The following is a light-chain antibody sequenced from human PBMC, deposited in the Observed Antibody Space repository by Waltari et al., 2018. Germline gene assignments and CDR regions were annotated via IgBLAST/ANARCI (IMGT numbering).Light chain of an antibody. CDR2: VNSDGSH. Sequence: QLMLTQSPSASASLGASVKLTCTLSSGHSSYAIAWHQQQPEKGPRYLMKVNSDGSHTKGGGIPARSSGSSSGAERSLTISSLQSEDEADYYCQTGGFGIWVFGGGTKLTVL. V-gene: IGLV4-69*01. J-gene: IGLJ3*02. CDR1: SGHSSYA. CDR3: QTGGFGIWV.